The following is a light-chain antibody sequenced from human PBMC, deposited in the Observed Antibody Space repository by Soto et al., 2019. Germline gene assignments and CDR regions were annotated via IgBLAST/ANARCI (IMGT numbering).Light chain of an antibody. V-gene: IGKV3D-20*01. Sequence: EIVLTQSPATLSLSPGERATLSCGASQSINSNYLAWYQQKPGLAPRLVIYDTSRRAPGIPDRLTGSGSGTDFTLTISRLAPEDSAIYYCQQYGSSPTFGQGTRLEIK. CDR3: QQYGSSPT. CDR2: DTS. CDR1: QSINSNY. J-gene: IGKJ5*01.